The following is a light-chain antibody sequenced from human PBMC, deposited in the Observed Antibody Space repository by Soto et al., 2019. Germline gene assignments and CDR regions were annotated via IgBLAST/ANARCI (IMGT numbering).Light chain of an antibody. CDR2: EVS. CDR1: TSDVGSYNY. CDR3: ISYAGSHNFVV. J-gene: IGLJ2*01. V-gene: IGLV2-8*01. Sequence: QSVLTQPPSASGSPGQSVTISCTGATSDVGSYNYVTWYQRHPGKDPKLMVWEVSKRPSGVPDRFSGSKYGNTASLTVSGLQAEAEADYYCISYAGSHNFVVFGGGTKLTVL.